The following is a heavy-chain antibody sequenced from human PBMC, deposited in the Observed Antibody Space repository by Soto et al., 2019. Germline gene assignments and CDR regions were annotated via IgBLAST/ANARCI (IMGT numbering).Heavy chain of an antibody. V-gene: IGHV4-30-4*01. CDR1: GGSISSGDYY. CDR2: IYYSGST. D-gene: IGHD2-15*01. J-gene: IGHJ3*02. CDR3: ARVEARWSRGLAFDI. Sequence: QVQLQESGPGLVKPSQTLSLTCTVSGGSISSGDYYWSWIRQPPGKGLEWIGYIYYSGSTYYNPSLKSRVTRAVDTSRSQCSLKLSSVTAADTAVYYCARVEARWSRGLAFDIWGQGTVVTVSS.